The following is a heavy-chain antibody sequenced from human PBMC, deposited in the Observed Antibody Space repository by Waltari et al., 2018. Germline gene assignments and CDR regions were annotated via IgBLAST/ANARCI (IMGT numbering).Heavy chain of an antibody. V-gene: IGHV3-23*01. CDR1: GFTFSSYA. CDR3: AKDPYGSGSYLADY. J-gene: IGHJ4*02. CDR2: ISGSGGST. D-gene: IGHD3-10*01. Sequence: EVQLLESGGGLVQPGGSLRLSCAASGFTFSSYAMSWLRQAPGKGLDWVSAISGSGGSTYYSDSVKGRFTISRDNSKNTLYLQMNSLRAEDTAVYYCAKDPYGSGSYLADYWGQGTLVTVSS.